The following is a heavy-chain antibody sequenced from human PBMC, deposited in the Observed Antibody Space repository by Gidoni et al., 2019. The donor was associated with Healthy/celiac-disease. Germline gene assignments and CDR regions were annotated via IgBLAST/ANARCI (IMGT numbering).Heavy chain of an antibody. J-gene: IGHJ4*02. CDR1: GFTFDDYA. Sequence: EVQLVESGGGLVQPGRSLRLSCAASGFTFDDYAMHWVRQAPGKGLEWVSGISWNSGSIGYADSVKGRFTISRDNAKNSLYLQMNSLRAEDTALYYCAKGQEGGYNQGVGYWGQGTLVTVSS. CDR2: ISWNSGSI. V-gene: IGHV3-9*01. CDR3: AKGQEGGYNQGVGY. D-gene: IGHD5-12*01.